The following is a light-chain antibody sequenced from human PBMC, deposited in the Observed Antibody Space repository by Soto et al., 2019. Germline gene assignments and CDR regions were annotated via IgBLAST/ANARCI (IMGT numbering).Light chain of an antibody. V-gene: IGLV2-14*01. J-gene: IGLJ1*01. CDR2: EVS. Sequence: QSALTQPASVSGSPGQSITISCTGTSSDVGGYNYVSWYQQHPGKAPKLMIYEVSNRPSGVSNRFSGSKSGNTASLTISGLQAEDEADYYCSSYTSSSTYVFGTGNKRTVL. CDR3: SSYTSSSTYV. CDR1: SSDVGGYNY.